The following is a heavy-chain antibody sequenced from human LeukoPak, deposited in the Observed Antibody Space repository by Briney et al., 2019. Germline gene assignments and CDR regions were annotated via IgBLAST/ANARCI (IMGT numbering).Heavy chain of an antibody. D-gene: IGHD5-12*01. V-gene: IGHV3-66*04. CDR1: GFTVSSNY. CDR2: IYSGGST. CDR3: ARRGFKTDVDIVATWRRGPVFDY. Sequence: GGSLRLSCAATGFTVSSNYMSWVRQAPGQGLEWVSVIYSGGSTYYADSVKGRFTISRDNSKNTLYLQMNNLRAEDTAVYYCARRGFKTDVDIVATWRRGPVFDYWGQGTLVTVSS. J-gene: IGHJ4*02.